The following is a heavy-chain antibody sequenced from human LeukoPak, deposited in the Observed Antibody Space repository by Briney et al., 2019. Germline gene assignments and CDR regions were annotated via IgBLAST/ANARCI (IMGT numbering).Heavy chain of an antibody. V-gene: IGHV3-33*06. J-gene: IGHJ4*02. CDR3: AKGGLAAAGIDY. D-gene: IGHD6-13*01. Sequence: GRSLRLSCAASGFTFRNYGMHWVRQAPDKRLEWVAIIWYDGSKKYYADSVRGRFTISRDNSKNTVSLQMNNLSPEDTAVYYCAKGGLAAAGIDYWGQGTLVTVSS. CDR1: GFTFRNYG. CDR2: IWYDGSKK.